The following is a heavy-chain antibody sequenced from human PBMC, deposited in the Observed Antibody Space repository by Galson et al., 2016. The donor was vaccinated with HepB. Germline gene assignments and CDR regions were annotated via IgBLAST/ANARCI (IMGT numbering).Heavy chain of an antibody. Sequence: SLRLSCAASGFSFSTYGIHWVRQGPGKGLEWVAVVWYDENTKYYADSVEGRFTISRDNPTNTLYLQMNSLRAEDTAVYYCARDRVPYYGSGSYAHNWFDTWGQGTLVTVSS. CDR2: VWYDENTK. J-gene: IGHJ5*02. CDR1: GFSFSTYG. D-gene: IGHD3-10*01. CDR3: ARDRVPYYGSGSYAHNWFDT. V-gene: IGHV3-33*01.